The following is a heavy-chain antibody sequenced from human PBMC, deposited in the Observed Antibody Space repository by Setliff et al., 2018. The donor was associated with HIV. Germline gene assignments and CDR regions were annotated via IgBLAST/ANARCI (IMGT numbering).Heavy chain of an antibody. Sequence: ASETLSLTCAVSGYSISSGYYWGWIQQPPGKGLEWIGSIYHSGSTYYNPSLKSRVTISVDTSKNQFSLKLSSVTAADTAVYYCARRGRDGVLIVFATGFDPWGQGTLVTVSS. J-gene: IGHJ5*02. CDR2: IYHSGST. D-gene: IGHD2-8*01. CDR1: GYSISSGYY. V-gene: IGHV4-38-2*01. CDR3: ARRGRDGVLIVFATGFDP.